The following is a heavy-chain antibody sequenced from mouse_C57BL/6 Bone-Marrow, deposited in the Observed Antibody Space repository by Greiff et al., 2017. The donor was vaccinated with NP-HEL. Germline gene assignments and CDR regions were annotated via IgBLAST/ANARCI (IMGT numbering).Heavy chain of an antibody. D-gene: IGHD1-1*01. Sequence: DVMLVESGGGLVKPGGSLKLSCAASGFTFSSYAMSWVRQTPEKRLEWVATISAGGSYTYYPDNVKGRFTLSRDNAKNNLYLQMSHLKSEDTAMYYGARGSSLAWFAYWGQGTLVTVSA. CDR2: ISAGGSYT. J-gene: IGHJ3*01. CDR1: GFTFSSYA. V-gene: IGHV5-4*03. CDR3: ARGSSLAWFAY.